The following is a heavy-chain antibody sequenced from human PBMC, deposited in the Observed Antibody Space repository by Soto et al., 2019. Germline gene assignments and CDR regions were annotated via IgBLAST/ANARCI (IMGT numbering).Heavy chain of an antibody. J-gene: IGHJ6*02. Sequence: GASVKVSCKASGYTFTGYYMHWVRQAPGQGLEWMGGIIPIFGTANYAQKFQGGVTITADEXTSTAYMELNSLRCEDTAVYYCARDPKGYCTKGVCYKGQGYYYYYGVDVWGQGTTVTVSS. CDR3: ARDPKGYCTKGVCYKGQGYYYYYGVDV. CDR2: IIPIFGTA. CDR1: GYTFTGYY. D-gene: IGHD2-8*01. V-gene: IGHV1-69*13.